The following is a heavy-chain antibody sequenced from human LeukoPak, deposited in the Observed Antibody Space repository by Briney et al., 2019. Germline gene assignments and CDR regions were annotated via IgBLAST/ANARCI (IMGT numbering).Heavy chain of an antibody. CDR1: GGTFSSYA. CDR2: IIPIRGIA. V-gene: IGHV1-69*04. J-gene: IGHJ3*02. Sequence: ASVKVSCKASGGTFSSYAISWVRQAPGQGLEWMGRIIPIRGIADYAQKFQGRVTMTADKSTSTAYMELSSLRSEDTAVYYCTRAAVEDYVWGSYRSVAFDIWGQGTMVTVSS. CDR3: TRAAVEDYVWGSYRSVAFDI. D-gene: IGHD3-16*02.